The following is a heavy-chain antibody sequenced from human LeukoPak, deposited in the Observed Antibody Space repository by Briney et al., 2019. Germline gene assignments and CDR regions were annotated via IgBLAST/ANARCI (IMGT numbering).Heavy chain of an antibody. J-gene: IGHJ4*02. V-gene: IGHV3-9*01. D-gene: IGHD6-19*01. CDR1: GFTFDDHG. CDR2: LSWNSVSK. Sequence: GGSLRLSCAGTGFTFDDHGMHWVRQVAGKGLEWVAGLSWNSVSKGYGDSVKGRFTISRDNAKNSLYLQMSSLRPDDTALYFCATIRGMTVAGPFDSWGQGTLVTVSS. CDR3: ATIRGMTVAGPFDS.